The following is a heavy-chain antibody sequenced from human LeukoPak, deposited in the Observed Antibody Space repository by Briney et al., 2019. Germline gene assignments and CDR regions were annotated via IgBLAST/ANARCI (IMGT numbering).Heavy chain of an antibody. Sequence: GASVKVSCKASGYTFTGYYMHWVRQAPGQGLEWMGWINPNSGGTKFAQRFQGRVTMTRDTSISTAYMELSRLRSDDTAVYYCARPGELLEDDAFDIWGQGTMVTVSS. J-gene: IGHJ3*02. CDR2: INPNSGGT. V-gene: IGHV1-2*02. CDR1: GYTFTGYY. CDR3: ARPGELLEDDAFDI. D-gene: IGHD1-26*01.